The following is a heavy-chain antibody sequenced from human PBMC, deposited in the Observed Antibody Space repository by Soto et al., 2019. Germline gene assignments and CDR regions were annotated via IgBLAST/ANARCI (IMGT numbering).Heavy chain of an antibody. Sequence: SETLSLTFTVSGGSIISSSYYWGWIRQPPGQGLEWIGSIYYSGSTYYNPSLKSRVTISVDTSKNQFSLKLSSVTAAHTAVYYSARSQPPYKTYYYGSGSYYRYPDYWGQGTLVTVSS. CDR2: IYYSGST. CDR1: GGSIISSSYY. D-gene: IGHD3-10*01. J-gene: IGHJ4*02. CDR3: ARSQPPYKTYYYGSGSYYRYPDY. V-gene: IGHV4-39*07.